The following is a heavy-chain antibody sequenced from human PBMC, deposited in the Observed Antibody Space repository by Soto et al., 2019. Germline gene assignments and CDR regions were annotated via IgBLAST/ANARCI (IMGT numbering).Heavy chain of an antibody. J-gene: IGHJ4*02. D-gene: IGHD4-4*01. CDR3: ARVTGCNYPCDY. CDR2: ISTDGSST. Sequence: EVQLVESGGGLVQPGGSLRLSCAATGFTFSTYWMHWVRQGPGKGLVWVSRISTDGSSTTYADSVKGRFTISRDNAKNTLYLQINSLRDDEMGVYYSARVTGCNYPCDYWGQGSLVTVSS. CDR1: GFTFSTYW. V-gene: IGHV3-74*01.